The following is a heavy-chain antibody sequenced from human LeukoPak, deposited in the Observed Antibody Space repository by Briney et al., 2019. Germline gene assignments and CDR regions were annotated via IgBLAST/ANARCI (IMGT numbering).Heavy chain of an antibody. CDR1: GFTFSSYS. Sequence: NTGGSLRLSCAASGFTFSSYSMNWVRQAPGKGLEWVSSISSSSSYIYYADSVKGRFTISRDNAKNSLYLQMNSLRAEDTAVYYCARERRGAIPRAGPSGIFDYWGQGTLVTVSS. CDR2: ISSSSSYI. CDR3: ARERRGAIPRAGPSGIFDY. J-gene: IGHJ4*02. V-gene: IGHV3-21*01. D-gene: IGHD3-10*01.